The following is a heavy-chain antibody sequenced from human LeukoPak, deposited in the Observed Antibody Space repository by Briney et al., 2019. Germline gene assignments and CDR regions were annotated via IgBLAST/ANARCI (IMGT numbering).Heavy chain of an antibody. D-gene: IGHD4-17*01. CDR1: GFAFSNAW. CDR2: IKSKTDGGTT. V-gene: IGHV3-15*01. CDR3: AAVSVDYGDSSFDF. J-gene: IGHJ4*02. Sequence: PGGSLRLSCAASGFAFSNAWMSWVRQAPGKGLEWVGRIKSKTDGGTTDYAEPVKGRFTISRDDSKKTLYLQMNSLKTEDTALYYCAAVSVDYGDSSFDFWGQGTLVTVSS.